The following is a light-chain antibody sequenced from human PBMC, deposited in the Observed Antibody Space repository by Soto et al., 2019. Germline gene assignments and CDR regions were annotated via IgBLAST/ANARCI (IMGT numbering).Light chain of an antibody. V-gene: IGLV2-11*01. CDR3: CSYTGNYTWV. J-gene: IGLJ3*02. CDR2: DVN. Sequence: QSALTQPRSVSGSPGQSVTISCTGTSSDVGGYNYVSWYQQYAGKAPKVIIYDVNKRPSGVTDRFSGSKSGNTASLTISGLQAEDEADYYCCSYTGNYTWVFGGGTKLTVL. CDR1: SSDVGGYNY.